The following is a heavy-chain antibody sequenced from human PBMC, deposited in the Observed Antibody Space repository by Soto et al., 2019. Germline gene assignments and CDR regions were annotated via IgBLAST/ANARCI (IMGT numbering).Heavy chain of an antibody. CDR3: AGAARQIYYYYGMDV. V-gene: IGHV1-69*13. D-gene: IGHD6-6*01. CDR1: GGTFSSYA. Sequence: SVKVSCKASGGTFSSYAISWVRQAPGQGLEWMGGIIPIFGTANYAQKFQGRVTITADESTSTTYMELSSLRSEDTAVYYCAGAARQIYYYYGMDVWGQGTTVTVSS. J-gene: IGHJ6*02. CDR2: IIPIFGTA.